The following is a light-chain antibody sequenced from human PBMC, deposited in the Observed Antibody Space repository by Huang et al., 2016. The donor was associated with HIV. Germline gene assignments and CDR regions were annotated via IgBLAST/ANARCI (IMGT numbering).Light chain of an antibody. J-gene: IGKJ1*01. CDR3: QQSYSTPWT. CDR2: GAS. Sequence: DTQMTQSPSSLSASVGDRVTITCRASQTISTYLNWYQQQPGKAPKLLIYGASSLQSGVQSMFIGSGSGTDVTLTIRSLQREDFATYFCQQSYSTPWTFGQGTKVEIK. V-gene: IGKV1-39*01. CDR1: QTISTY.